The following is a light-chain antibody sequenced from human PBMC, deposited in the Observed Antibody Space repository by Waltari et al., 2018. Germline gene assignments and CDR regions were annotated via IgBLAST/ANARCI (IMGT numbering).Light chain of an antibody. Sequence: DIVLTQSPGTLSLSPGQRATLTCRASQDISSSYLALHQQRPGQAPRLLLYDASSRATGVPDRLSGSRSGTDFTITISGLEPEDVAVYYCQQYDTSTEWTFGQGTKVEIK. CDR2: DAS. CDR3: QQYDTSTEWT. CDR1: QDISSSY. J-gene: IGKJ1*01. V-gene: IGKV3-20*01.